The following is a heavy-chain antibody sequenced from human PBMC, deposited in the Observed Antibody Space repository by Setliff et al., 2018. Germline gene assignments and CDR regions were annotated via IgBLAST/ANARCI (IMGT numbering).Heavy chain of an antibody. V-gene: IGHV1-69*05. CDR2: IIPIFGTA. CDR3: ARDSHPLRYFL. Sequence: SVKVSCKASGGTFSSYAISWVRQAPGQGLEWMGGIIPIFGTANYAQKFQGRVTITTDESTSQLSLTLTSVTAADTAVYYCARDSHPLRYFLWGQGTLVTVSS. D-gene: IGHD3-9*01. CDR1: GGTFSSYA. J-gene: IGHJ4*02.